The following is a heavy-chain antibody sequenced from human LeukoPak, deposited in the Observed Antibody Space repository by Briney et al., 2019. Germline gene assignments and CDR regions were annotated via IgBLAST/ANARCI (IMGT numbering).Heavy chain of an antibody. CDR1: GFTFSDYY. J-gene: IGHJ3*02. CDR3: ASGLRFLEWLGAFDI. Sequence: RGSLRLSCAASGFTFSDYYMSWIRQAPGKGLGWVSYISSSGSTIYYADSVKGRFTISRDNAKNSLYLQMNSLRAEDTAVYYCASGLRFLEWLGAFDIWAKGQWSPSLQ. CDR2: ISSSGSTI. D-gene: IGHD3-3*01. V-gene: IGHV3-11*04.